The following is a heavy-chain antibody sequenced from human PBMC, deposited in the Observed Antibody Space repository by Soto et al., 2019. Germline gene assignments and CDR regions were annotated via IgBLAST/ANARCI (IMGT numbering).Heavy chain of an antibody. V-gene: IGHV3-48*03. J-gene: IGHJ4*02. D-gene: IGHD5-18*01. CDR3: ARENSVQAWLHHFDH. Sequence: GGSLRLSCEASGFSFSSFVMNWVRQAPGRGLEWVSYISDDGASIYYADSLKGRFTISRDNAKNSLSLQMNTLRAEDTAVYYCARENSVQAWLHHFDHWGRGTLVTVSS. CDR2: ISDDGASI. CDR1: GFSFSSFV.